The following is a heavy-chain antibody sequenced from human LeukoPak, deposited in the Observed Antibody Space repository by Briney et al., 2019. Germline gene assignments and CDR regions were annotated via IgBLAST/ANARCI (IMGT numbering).Heavy chain of an antibody. CDR1: GFTFSSYA. CDR3: ARGATYAYYQDY. V-gene: IGHV3-74*01. D-gene: IGHD1-26*01. CDR2: IKYDASST. J-gene: IGHJ4*02. Sequence: PGGSLRLSCAASGFTFSSYAMSWVRQAPGKGLVWVSRIKYDASSTSYADSVKGQFTISRDNAKNTLYLQMNSLRAEDTAVYYCARGATYAYYQDYWGQGTLVTVSS.